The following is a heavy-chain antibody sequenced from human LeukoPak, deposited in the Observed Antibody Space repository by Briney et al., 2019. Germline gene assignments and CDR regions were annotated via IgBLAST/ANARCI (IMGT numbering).Heavy chain of an antibody. V-gene: IGHV4-61*02. J-gene: IGHJ5*02. D-gene: IGHD5-24*01. CDR3: ARDNSVRDETWWFNP. CDR2: IYTSGST. CDR1: GGSIISGSYY. Sequence: SETLSLTCTVSGGSIISGSYYWSWIRQPAGKGLEWIGRIYTSGSTNYNPSLKSRVTISVDTSKNQFSLKLSSVTAADTAVYYCARDNSVRDETWWFNPWGQGTLVTVSS.